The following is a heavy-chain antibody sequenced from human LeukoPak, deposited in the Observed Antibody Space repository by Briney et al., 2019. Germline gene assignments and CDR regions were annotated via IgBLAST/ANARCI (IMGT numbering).Heavy chain of an antibody. CDR3: ARDPGRFDFWSTSEGYCYYMDV. CDR2: ISYDGSNK. V-gene: IGHV3-30-3*01. D-gene: IGHD3-3*01. J-gene: IGHJ6*03. Sequence: GGSLRLSCAASGFTFSSYAMHWVRQAPGKGLEWVAVISYDGSNKYYADSVKGRFTISRDNSKNTLYLQINSLRAEDTAVYYCARDPGRFDFWSTSEGYCYYMDVWGKGTTVTVSS. CDR1: GFTFSSYA.